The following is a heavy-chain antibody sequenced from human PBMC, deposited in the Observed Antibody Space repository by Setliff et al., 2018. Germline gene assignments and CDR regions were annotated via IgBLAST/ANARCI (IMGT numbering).Heavy chain of an antibody. V-gene: IGHV1-69*13. CDR3: ARGHFTYCGGDCYTQFDY. D-gene: IGHD2-21*01. J-gene: IGHJ4*02. CDR2: IIPIFGTA. CDR1: GGTFSSYA. Sequence: SVKVSCKASGGTFSSYAISWVRQAPGQGLEWMGGIIPIFGTANYAQRFQGRVTITADESTSTAYMELSSLRSEDTAVYYCARGHFTYCGGDCYTQFDYWGQGTLVTVSS.